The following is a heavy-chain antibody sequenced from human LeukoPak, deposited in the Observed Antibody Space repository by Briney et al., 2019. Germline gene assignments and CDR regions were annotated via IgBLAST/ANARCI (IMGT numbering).Heavy chain of an antibody. CDR2: IRYDGSNK. CDR1: GFTFSSYG. Sequence: GGSLRLSCAASGFTFSSYGMHWVRQAPGKGLEWVAFIRYDGSNKYYADSVKGRFTTSRDNSKNTLYLQMNSLRAEDTAVYYCMAYCSSTSCYSYDYWGQGTLVTVSS. CDR3: MAYCSSTSCYSYDY. J-gene: IGHJ4*02. V-gene: IGHV3-30*02. D-gene: IGHD2-2*01.